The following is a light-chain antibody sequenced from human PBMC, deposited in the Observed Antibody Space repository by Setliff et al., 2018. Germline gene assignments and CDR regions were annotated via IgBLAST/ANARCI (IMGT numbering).Light chain of an antibody. J-gene: IGLJ2*01. Sequence: QSALAQPASVSGSPGQSITISCTGTSSNVGGYNYVSWYQQHPGKAPKLMVCDVTERPSGVSNRFSGSKSGNTASLTISGLQSEDEADYYCSSYTSSGTLVFGGGTKVTVL. V-gene: IGLV2-14*03. CDR1: SSNVGGYNY. CDR3: SSYTSSGTLV. CDR2: DVT.